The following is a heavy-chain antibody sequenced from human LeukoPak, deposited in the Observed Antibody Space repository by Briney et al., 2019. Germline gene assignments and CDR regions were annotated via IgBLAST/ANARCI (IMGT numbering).Heavy chain of an antibody. J-gene: IGHJ3*02. V-gene: IGHV4-4*07. Sequence: SETLSLTCTVSGGSISSYYWSWIRQPAGKGLEWIGRIYTSGSTNYNPSLKSRVTMSVDTSKNQFSLKLSSVTAADTAMYYCARDPGYYDSSDAFDIWGQGTMVTVSS. CDR3: ARDPGYYDSSDAFDI. CDR1: GGSISSYY. D-gene: IGHD3-22*01. CDR2: IYTSGST.